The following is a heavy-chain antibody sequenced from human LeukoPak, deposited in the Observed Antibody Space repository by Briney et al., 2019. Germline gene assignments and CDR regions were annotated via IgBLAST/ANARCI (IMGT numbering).Heavy chain of an antibody. Sequence: SETLSLTCTVSGGSITTYHLNWIRQPPGKGLEWIGYAYYRGGTKYNPSLKSRVSLSVDTSKNQGSLKLSSVTAADTAVYFCARSHGSYVLDYWGQGSLVIVSS. CDR3: ARSHGSYVLDY. CDR1: GGSITTYH. V-gene: IGHV4-59*01. D-gene: IGHD1-26*01. J-gene: IGHJ4*02. CDR2: AYYRGGT.